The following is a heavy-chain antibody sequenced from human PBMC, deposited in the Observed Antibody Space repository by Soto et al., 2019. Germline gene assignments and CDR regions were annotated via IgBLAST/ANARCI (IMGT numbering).Heavy chain of an antibody. V-gene: IGHV3-21*01. CDR1: GFTFSSYS. CDR3: VKGYCSGGSCYSPYFFDY. Sequence: EVQLVESGGGLVKPGGSLRLSCAASGFTFSSYSMNWVRQAPGKGLEWVSFISSSSSHRNYADSVKGRFTISRDNAKNSLYLQMNSLRAEDTAVYYCVKGYCSGGSCYSPYFFDYWGQGTLVPVSS. CDR2: ISSSSSHR. J-gene: IGHJ4*02. D-gene: IGHD2-15*01.